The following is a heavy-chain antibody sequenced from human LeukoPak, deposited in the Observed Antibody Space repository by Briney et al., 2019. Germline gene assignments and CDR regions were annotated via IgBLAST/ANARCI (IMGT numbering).Heavy chain of an antibody. J-gene: IGHJ4*02. CDR3: ARLRRNSDRSGYCYYYDY. D-gene: IGHD3-22*01. V-gene: IGHV3-21*01. CDR1: GYTFSCYS. CDR2: ISVGSNYI. Sequence: GGSLRLSCAASGYTFSCYSINWVRQAPGKGLEWVSSISVGSNYIYYADSVRGRFSISRDDARNSLYLQMDSLRGDDTAVYYCARLRRNSDRSGYCYYYDYWGQGTLVTVSS.